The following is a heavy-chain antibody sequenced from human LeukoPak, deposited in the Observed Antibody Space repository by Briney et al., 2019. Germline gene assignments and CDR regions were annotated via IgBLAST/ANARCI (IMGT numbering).Heavy chain of an antibody. V-gene: IGHV3-72*01. CDR2: IRKKANNYST. J-gene: IGHJ4*02. CDR1: GFSFSDHY. Sequence: AGGSLRLSCAASGFSFSDHYMDWVRRAPGKGLEWVARIRKKANNYSTEYAASVKGRFSISRDDFENSLYLQMDSLRTEDTAVYYCSRAQSNGDYFDHWGQGTLVTVSS. D-gene: IGHD2-8*01. CDR3: SRAQSNGDYFDH.